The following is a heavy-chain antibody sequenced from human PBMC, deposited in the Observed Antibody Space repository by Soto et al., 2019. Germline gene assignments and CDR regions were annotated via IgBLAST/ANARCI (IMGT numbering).Heavy chain of an antibody. CDR1: GGSIYTYY. J-gene: IGHJ6*02. D-gene: IGHD2-2*01. V-gene: IGHV4-59*01. CDR3: AGYCSSSICLEDHYFGLAG. CDR2: ISDGGST. Sequence: QVQLRESGPGLLKPSETLSLTCNVSGGSIYTYYWSWIRQSPGKGLDCIGYISDGGSTNYNPSLSCPLTMSVDASMAPVSLKLTAVSAADTATYFCAGYCSSSICLEDHYFGLAGWGQGTTVTVSS.